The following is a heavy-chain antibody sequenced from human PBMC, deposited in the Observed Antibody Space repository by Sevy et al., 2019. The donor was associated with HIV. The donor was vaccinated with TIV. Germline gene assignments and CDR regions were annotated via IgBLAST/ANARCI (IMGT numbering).Heavy chain of an antibody. J-gene: IGHJ5*02. Sequence: FSVKVSCKASGGTFSSYAISWVRQAPGQGLEWMGGIIPIFGTANYAQKFQGRVTITADESTSTAYMELSSLRSEDTAVYYCARDNGYYIAAAGRTRFDPWGQGTLVTVSS. V-gene: IGHV1-69*13. CDR2: IIPIFGTA. CDR3: ARDNGYYIAAAGRTRFDP. CDR1: GGTFSSYA. D-gene: IGHD6-13*01.